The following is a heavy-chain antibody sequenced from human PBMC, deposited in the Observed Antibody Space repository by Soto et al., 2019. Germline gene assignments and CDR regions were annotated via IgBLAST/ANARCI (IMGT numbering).Heavy chain of an antibody. V-gene: IGHV3-30*18. CDR1: GFTFSSYG. Sequence: GGSLRISCAASGFTFSSYGMHWVRQAPGKGLEWVAVISYDGSNKYYADSVKGRFTISRDNSKNTLYLQMNSLRAEDTAVYYCAKEEYSYGYVPLFDYWGQGTLVTVSS. D-gene: IGHD5-18*01. CDR2: ISYDGSNK. J-gene: IGHJ4*02. CDR3: AKEEYSYGYVPLFDY.